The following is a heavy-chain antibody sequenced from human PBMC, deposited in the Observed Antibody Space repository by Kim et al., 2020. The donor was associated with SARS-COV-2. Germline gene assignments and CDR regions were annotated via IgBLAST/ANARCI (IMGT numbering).Heavy chain of an antibody. J-gene: IGHJ6*03. Sequence: ASVKVSCKASGYTFTSYAMHWVRQAPGQRLEWMGWINAGNGNTKYSQKFQGRVTITRDTSASTAYMELSSLRSEDTAVYYCARGADSRGYYYNYYYYYMDVWGKGTTVTVSS. D-gene: IGHD3-22*01. CDR3: ARGADSRGYYYNYYYYYMDV. CDR1: GYTFTSYA. CDR2: INAGNGNT. V-gene: IGHV1-3*01.